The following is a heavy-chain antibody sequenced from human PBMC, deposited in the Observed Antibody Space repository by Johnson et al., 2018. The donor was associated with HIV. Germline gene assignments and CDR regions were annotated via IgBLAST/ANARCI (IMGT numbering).Heavy chain of an antibody. V-gene: IGHV3-30*02. CDR3: AKGTNYSDSSGYWSNEALDI. CDR1: GFTFSSYG. Sequence: QVQLVESGGGVVQPGGSLRLSCATSGFTFSSYGMHWVRQAPGKGLEWVAFIRYDGFHKYFADSVKGRFTISRDNSKNTLHLQMNSLRAEDTAVYYCAKGTNYSDSSGYWSNEALDIWGQGTRVTVSS. CDR2: IRYDGFHK. D-gene: IGHD3-22*01. J-gene: IGHJ3*02.